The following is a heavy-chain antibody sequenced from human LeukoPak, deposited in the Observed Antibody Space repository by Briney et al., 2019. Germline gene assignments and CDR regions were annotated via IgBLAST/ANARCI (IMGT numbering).Heavy chain of an antibody. CDR3: ARVGYGSGWYSLDFDY. V-gene: IGHV1-18*01. D-gene: IGHD6-19*01. Sequence: GASVKVSCKASGYTFTSYGISWVRQAPGQGLEWMGWISAYNGNTNYVQKLQGRVTMTTDTSTSTAYMELRSLRSDDTAVYYCARVGYGSGWYSLDFDYWGQGTLVTVSS. CDR1: GYTFTSYG. CDR2: ISAYNGNT. J-gene: IGHJ4*02.